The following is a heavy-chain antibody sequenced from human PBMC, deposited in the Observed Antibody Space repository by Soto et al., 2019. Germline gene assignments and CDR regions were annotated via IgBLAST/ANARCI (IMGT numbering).Heavy chain of an antibody. CDR3: ARDGGRHSGGMDY. D-gene: IGHD3-16*01. CDR2: IIPIIGTA. V-gene: IGHV1-69*01. J-gene: IGHJ4*02. CDR1: GGTFSSYS. Sequence: QVQLVQSGAEVKNPGSSVKVSCKASGGTFSSYSINWVRQAPGQGLEWMGEIIPIIGTANYAQKVQGRVTTTADEYTSTAYMELSSLRSEDTVVFYCARDGGRHSGGMDYWGQGTLVTVSS.